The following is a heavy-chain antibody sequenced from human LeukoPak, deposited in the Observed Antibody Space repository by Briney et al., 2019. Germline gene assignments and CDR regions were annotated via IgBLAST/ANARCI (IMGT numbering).Heavy chain of an antibody. CDR2: IKSKTDGGTT. J-gene: IGHJ4*02. D-gene: IGHD6-19*01. CDR1: GFTFSSYS. V-gene: IGHV3-15*01. Sequence: PGGSLRLSCAASGFTFSSYSMNWVRQAPGKGLEWVGRIKSKTDGGTTDYAAPVKGRFTISRDDSKNTLFLQMNSLKTEDTALYYCTTEAVAGTGDFDYWGQGTLVTVS. CDR3: TTEAVAGTGDFDY.